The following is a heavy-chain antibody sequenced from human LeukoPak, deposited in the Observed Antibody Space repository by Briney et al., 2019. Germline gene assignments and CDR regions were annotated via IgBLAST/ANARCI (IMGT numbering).Heavy chain of an antibody. Sequence: PSETLSITCTVSGGSISSSSYYWGWIRQPPGKGLEWIGSIYYSGSTYYNPSLKSRVTISVDTSKNQFSLKLSSVTAADTAVYYCARQYYYGSGSYPDFDYWGQGTLVTVSS. CDR3: ARQYYYGSGSYPDFDY. CDR1: GGSISSSSYY. D-gene: IGHD3-10*01. CDR2: IYYSGST. J-gene: IGHJ4*02. V-gene: IGHV4-39*01.